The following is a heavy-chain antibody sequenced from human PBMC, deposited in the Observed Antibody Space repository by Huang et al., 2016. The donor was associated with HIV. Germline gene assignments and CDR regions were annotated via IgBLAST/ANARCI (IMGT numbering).Heavy chain of an antibody. J-gene: IGHJ3*01. D-gene: IGHD3-10*01. CDR1: GYTFTNYD. CDR2: MNHKSGKV. V-gene: IGHV1-8*01. CDR3: AREFGINYNHEAFDV. Sequence: QIQLAQSGSEVKKPGSSVKVSCTASGYTFTNYDINWVGQGPGQGIEWMGGMNHKSGKVGYTRKFQGRVDILSNSSINASYVEVKSLTSEDTAVYYCAREFGINYNHEAFDVWGQGTMGTVSS.